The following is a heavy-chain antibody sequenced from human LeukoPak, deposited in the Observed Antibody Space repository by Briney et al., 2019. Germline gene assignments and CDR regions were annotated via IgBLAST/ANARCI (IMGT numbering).Heavy chain of an antibody. CDR3: ARSPLLMAHFDY. D-gene: IGHD5-24*01. J-gene: IGHJ4*02. CDR1: GFSFSDNR. Sequence: GGSLRLSCAASGFSFSDNRMNWVRQAPGKGVEWVSSISSSSSYIYYAASVKGRFRISRDNAKTSLYLQMDSLRAEDTAVYYCARSPLLMAHFDYWGQGTLVTVSS. V-gene: IGHV3-21*01. CDR2: ISSSSSYI.